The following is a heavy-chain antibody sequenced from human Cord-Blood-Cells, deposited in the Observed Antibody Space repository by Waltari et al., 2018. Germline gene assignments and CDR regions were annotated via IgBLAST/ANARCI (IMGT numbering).Heavy chain of an antibody. Sequence: QLQLQESGPGLVKPSETLSLTCTVSGGSISSSSYYWGWIRQPPGKGLEWIGSILYSGSTYYNPSLKSRVTISVDTSKNQFSLKLSSVTAADTAVYYCARGTVPDFWSGYKYYFDYWGQGTLVTVSS. D-gene: IGHD3-3*01. V-gene: IGHV4-39*01. CDR3: ARGTVPDFWSGYKYYFDY. CDR1: GGSISSSSYY. J-gene: IGHJ4*02. CDR2: ILYSGST.